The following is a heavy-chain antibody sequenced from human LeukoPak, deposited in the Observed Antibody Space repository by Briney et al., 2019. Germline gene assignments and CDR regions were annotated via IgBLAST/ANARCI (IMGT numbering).Heavy chain of an antibody. V-gene: IGHV3-33*06. CDR2: IWSDGGIK. J-gene: IGHJ6*03. CDR1: GFTFGSYG. D-gene: IGHD2-15*01. CDR3: AKFGGSLYYYMEV. Sequence: GRSLRLSCAASGFTFGSYGINWVRQAPGKGLEWVAAIWSDGGIKYYADSVKGRFTISRDNSKNTLYLQMNSLRAEDTAIYYCAKFGGSLYYYMEVWGRGTAVTVSS.